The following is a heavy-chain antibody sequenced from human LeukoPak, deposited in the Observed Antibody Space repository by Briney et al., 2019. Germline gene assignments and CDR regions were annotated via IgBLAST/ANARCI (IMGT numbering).Heavy chain of an antibody. CDR1: GFIFSNYE. D-gene: IGHD6-13*01. J-gene: IGHJ4*02. Sequence: PGGSLRLSCAASGFIFSNYEMNWVRQTPGKGPVWVSYISDHGKGRNYVDSVKGRFAISRDNAKNSLYLQMNSLRVEDTAVYFCARARIAAPLLDYWGQGSLVTVSS. CDR3: ARARIAAPLLDY. CDR2: ISDHGKGR. V-gene: IGHV3-48*03.